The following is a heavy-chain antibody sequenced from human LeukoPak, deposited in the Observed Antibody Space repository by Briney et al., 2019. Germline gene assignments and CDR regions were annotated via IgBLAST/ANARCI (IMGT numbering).Heavy chain of an antibody. Sequence: SGGSLRLSCAASGFTFSDYYMSWIRQAPGKGLEWVSYINSSGYIIYYADSVRGRFTISRDNAKNSLYLQMNSLRAEDTAVYYCARDLTDPPYYYYYIDVWGKGTTVTISS. CDR3: ARDLTDPPYYYYYIDV. CDR1: GFTFSDYY. V-gene: IGHV3-11*04. CDR2: INSSGYII. J-gene: IGHJ6*03.